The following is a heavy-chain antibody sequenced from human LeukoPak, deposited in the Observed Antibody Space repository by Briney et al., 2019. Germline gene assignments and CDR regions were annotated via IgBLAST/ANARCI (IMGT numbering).Heavy chain of an antibody. CDR3: AKQRYFDWHRGYFDY. D-gene: IGHD3-9*01. J-gene: IGHJ4*02. V-gene: IGHV3-23*01. CDR2: ISGSGGST. CDR1: GFTFSSYA. Sequence: PGGSLRLSCAASGFTFSSYAMSWVRQAPGKGLEWVSAISGSGGSTYYADSVKGRFTISRDNSKNTLYLQMNSLRAEDTAVYYCAKQRYFDWHRGYFDYWGQGTLVTVSS.